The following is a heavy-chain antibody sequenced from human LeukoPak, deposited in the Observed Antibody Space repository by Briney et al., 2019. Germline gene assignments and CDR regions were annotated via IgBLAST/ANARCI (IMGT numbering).Heavy chain of an antibody. CDR1: GGSFSISY. V-gene: IGHV4-34*01. CDR2: IYHSGGA. CDR3: ARHGSYCFDS. J-gene: IGHJ4*02. Sequence: SETLSLTCGVSGGSFSISYWSWIRQLPGKGLEWIGQIYHSGGANYNPSLRSRVTISIDTSKNQLSLRLSSVTAADTAVYYCARHGSYCFDSWGQGTLVTVSS. D-gene: IGHD3-10*01.